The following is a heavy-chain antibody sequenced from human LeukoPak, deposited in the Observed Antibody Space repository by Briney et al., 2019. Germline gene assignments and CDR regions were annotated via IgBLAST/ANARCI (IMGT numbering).Heavy chain of an antibody. CDR2: IWYDGSNK. D-gene: IGHD4-23*01. V-gene: IGHV3-33*06. CDR3: AKSAYGGNSEVVNWFDP. J-gene: IGHJ5*02. CDR1: GFTFSSYG. Sequence: PGRSLRLSCAASGFTFSSYGMHWVRQAPGKGLEWVAVIWYDGSNKYYADSVKGRFTISRDNSKNTLYLQMNSLRAEDTAVYYCAKSAYGGNSEVVNWFDPWGQGTLVTVSS.